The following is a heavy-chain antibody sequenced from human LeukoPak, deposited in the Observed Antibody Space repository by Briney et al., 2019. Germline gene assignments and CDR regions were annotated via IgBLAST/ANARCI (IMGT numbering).Heavy chain of an antibody. Sequence: GGSLRLSCAASGFTFSDHCMSWFRQAPGKGLEWVSYISNSGSLKYYADSVKGRFTISRDNAKKSLYLQMNSLSAEDTAVYYCARDRVSGFGPDYWGQGTLVTVSS. V-gene: IGHV3-11*04. CDR2: ISNSGSLK. J-gene: IGHJ4*02. D-gene: IGHD3-10*01. CDR3: ARDRVSGFGPDY. CDR1: GFTFSDHC.